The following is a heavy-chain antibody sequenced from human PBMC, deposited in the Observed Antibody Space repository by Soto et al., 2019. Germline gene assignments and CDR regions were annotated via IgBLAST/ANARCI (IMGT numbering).Heavy chain of an antibody. V-gene: IGHV1-2*02. Sequence: QLHLVQSGAVVKKPGASVTVSCSASGYPVTAYYMHWVRQAPGRGLEWMGGINPATGAAKYTQTFQGRVTMTRDTATDTVFMEPSGLTSEDTAGFYCARGGGVGVAGSAAFDMWGQGTLVTVSS. CDR3: ARGGGVGVAGSAAFDM. CDR2: INPATGAA. CDR1: GYPVTAYY. J-gene: IGHJ3*02. D-gene: IGHD3-3*01.